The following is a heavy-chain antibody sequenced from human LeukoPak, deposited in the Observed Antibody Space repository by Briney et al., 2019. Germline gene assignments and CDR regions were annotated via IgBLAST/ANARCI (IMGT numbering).Heavy chain of an antibody. D-gene: IGHD5-18*01. V-gene: IGHV1-18*01. Sequence: ASVKVSCKASGYTFINYGISWVRQAPGQGLEWMGWISAYNGNTNYAQKLQGRVTMTTDTSTSTAYMELRSLRSDDTAVYYCGRDRVDTPYGGSYYWGKGTLVTVSS. CDR3: GRDRVDTPYGGSYY. CDR1: GYTFINYG. J-gene: IGHJ4*02. CDR2: ISAYNGNT.